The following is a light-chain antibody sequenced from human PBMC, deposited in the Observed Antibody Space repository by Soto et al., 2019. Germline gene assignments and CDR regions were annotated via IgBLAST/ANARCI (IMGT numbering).Light chain of an antibody. Sequence: DIQMTQSPSSLSASVGDRVTIAFLASQGISTYLNWYQQKPGKAPKLLIYAASSLQSGVPSRFSGSGSGTDFTLTISSLQPEDFATYYCQQSYSTPWTFGQGTKVDIK. CDR1: QGISTY. V-gene: IGKV1-39*01. CDR3: QQSYSTPWT. CDR2: AAS. J-gene: IGKJ1*01.